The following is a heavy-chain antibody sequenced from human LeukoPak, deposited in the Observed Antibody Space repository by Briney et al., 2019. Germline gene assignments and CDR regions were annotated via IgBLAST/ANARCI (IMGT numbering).Heavy chain of an antibody. CDR2: IYTSGST. J-gene: IGHJ4*02. V-gene: IGHV4-61*05. CDR3: ARHVWSREYYFDY. D-gene: IGHD2-21*01. CDR1: GGSISSSSYY. Sequence: SETLSLTCTVSGGSISSSSYYWGWIRQPPGKGLEWIGRIYTSGSTNYNPSLKSRVTMSVDTSKNQFSLKLSSVTAADTAVYYCARHVWSREYYFDYWGQGTLVTVSS.